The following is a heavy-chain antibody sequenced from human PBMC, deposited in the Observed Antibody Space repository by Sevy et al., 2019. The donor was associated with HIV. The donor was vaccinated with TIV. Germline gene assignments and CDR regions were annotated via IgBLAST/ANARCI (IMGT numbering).Heavy chain of an antibody. CDR3: ARDPLLYYYDSSGYPSGAFDI. J-gene: IGHJ3*02. V-gene: IGHV4-59*01. CDR1: GGSISSYY. D-gene: IGHD3-22*01. Sequence: SETLSLTCTVSGGSISSYYWSWIRQPPGKGLEWIGYIYYSGSTNYNPSLKSRVTISVDTSKNQFSLKLSSVTAADTAVYYWARDPLLYYYDSSGYPSGAFDIWGQGTMVTVSS. CDR2: IYYSGST.